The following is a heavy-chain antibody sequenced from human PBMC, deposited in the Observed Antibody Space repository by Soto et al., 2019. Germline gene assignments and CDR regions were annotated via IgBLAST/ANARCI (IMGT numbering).Heavy chain of an antibody. D-gene: IGHD6-13*01. CDR3: ARANGAAADPEEFDY. CDR2: ISYDGSNK. J-gene: IGHJ4*02. CDR1: GFTFSSYA. Sequence: QVQLVESGGGVVQPGRSLRLSCAASGFTFSSYAMHWVRQAPGKGLEWVAVISYDGSNKYYADSVKGRFTISRDNSKNTRYLQMNSLRAEDTAVYYCARANGAAADPEEFDYWGQGTLVTVSS. V-gene: IGHV3-30-3*01.